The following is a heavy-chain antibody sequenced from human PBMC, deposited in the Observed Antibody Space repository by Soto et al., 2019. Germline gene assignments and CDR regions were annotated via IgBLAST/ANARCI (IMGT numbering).Heavy chain of an antibody. CDR1: GCTFSSYW. Sequence: GGSLRLSCAASGCTFSSYWMSWVRQAPGKGLEWVANIKQDGSEKYYVDSVKGRFTISRDNAKNSLYLQMNSLRAEDTAVYYCPSALGLTVATIQDDFDIWGQGTMVTVSS. D-gene: IGHD5-12*01. CDR3: PSALGLTVATIQDDFDI. J-gene: IGHJ3*02. V-gene: IGHV3-7*03. CDR2: IKQDGSEK.